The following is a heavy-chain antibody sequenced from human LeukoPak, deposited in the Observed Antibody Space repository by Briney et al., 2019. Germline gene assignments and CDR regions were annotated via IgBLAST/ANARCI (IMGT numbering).Heavy chain of an antibody. D-gene: IGHD2-21*01. V-gene: IGHV3-15*01. J-gene: IGHJ4*02. CDR2: VKSKTDGGTT. Sequence: GGSLRLSCAASGFTFSNAWMNWVRQAPGKGLEWVGRVKSKTDGGTTDYAAPVKGRFSISRDDSKNTLYLQMNSLKTEDTAVYYCTTYCGGDCRGAIYNWGQGTLVTVSA. CDR1: GFTFSNAW. CDR3: TTYCGGDCRGAIYN.